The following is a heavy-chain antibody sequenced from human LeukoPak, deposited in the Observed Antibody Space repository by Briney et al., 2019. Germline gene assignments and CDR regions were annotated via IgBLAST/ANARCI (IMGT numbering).Heavy chain of an antibody. Sequence: PGGTLRLSCAASGFTFTNYGMSWVRQAPGKGLEWVAVISYDGSYKYYADSVNGRFTISRDNSKNTLYLHMNSLRAEDTAMYYCAKYRASESSGSNTDAFDIWGQGTMVTVSS. V-gene: IGHV3-30*18. J-gene: IGHJ3*02. CDR3: AKYRASESSGSNTDAFDI. D-gene: IGHD3-22*01. CDR1: GFTFTNYG. CDR2: ISYDGSYK.